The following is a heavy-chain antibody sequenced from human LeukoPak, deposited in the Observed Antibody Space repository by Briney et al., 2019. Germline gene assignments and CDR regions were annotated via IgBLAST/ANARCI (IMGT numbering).Heavy chain of an antibody. CDR2: IKGSGGST. J-gene: IGHJ4*02. CDR1: GLTLSSYA. D-gene: IGHD5-12*01. Sequence: GGCLSLSRAASGLTLSSYAMSGVRPAPAKGLEWVSVIKGSGGSTYSANSVKGLFTISRDKSKNTIYLQMNSLRAEDTAVYYCAKALSGYDRDYFDGWGQGTLVTVSS. CDR3: AKALSGYDRDYFDG. V-gene: IGHV3-23*01.